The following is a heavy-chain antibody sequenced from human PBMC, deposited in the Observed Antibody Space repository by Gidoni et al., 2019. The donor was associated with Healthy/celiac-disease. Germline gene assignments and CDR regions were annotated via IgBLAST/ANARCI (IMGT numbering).Heavy chain of an antibody. V-gene: IGHV1-2*02. J-gene: IGHJ3*02. Sequence: QVQLFQFGAEVKKPGAPVKVPLTASGSTFPGPYTHWVRQVPGQGLEWLGWINPNSGGTSYAKKYQGRVTMTRDTYISTAYMELSRLRSDDTAVYYCARVIIPMIVVVPSSDAFDIWGQGTMVTVSS. D-gene: IGHD3-22*01. CDR1: GSTFPGPY. CDR2: INPNSGGT. CDR3: ARVIIPMIVVVPSSDAFDI.